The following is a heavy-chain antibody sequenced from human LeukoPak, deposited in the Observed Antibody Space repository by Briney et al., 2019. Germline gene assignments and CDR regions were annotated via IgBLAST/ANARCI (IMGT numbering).Heavy chain of an antibody. CDR3: AKDPQKWESYFDY. CDR2: IRYDGSNK. Sequence: GGSLRLSCAASGFTFSTYGMHWARPAPGKGLEWVAFIRYDGSNKYYADSVKGRFTISRDNSKNTLYLQMNSLRAEDTAVYYCAKDPQKWESYFDYWGQGTLVTVSS. V-gene: IGHV3-30*02. D-gene: IGHD1-26*01. J-gene: IGHJ4*02. CDR1: GFTFSTYG.